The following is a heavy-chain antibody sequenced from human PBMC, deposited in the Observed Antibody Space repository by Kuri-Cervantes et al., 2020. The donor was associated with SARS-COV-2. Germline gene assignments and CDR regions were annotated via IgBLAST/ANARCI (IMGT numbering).Heavy chain of an antibody. D-gene: IGHD6-13*01. V-gene: IGHV4-59*01. CDR3: ARDDGSS. J-gene: IGHJ4*02. CDR2: IYHSGTT. Sequence: ESLKISCTVSGASITSYYWSWVRQPPGKRPEWIGYIYHSGTTNYNPSLKSRVTMSVDTSKNQFSLKLSSVTTADTAVYYCARDDGSSWGQGTLVTVSS. CDR1: GASITSYY.